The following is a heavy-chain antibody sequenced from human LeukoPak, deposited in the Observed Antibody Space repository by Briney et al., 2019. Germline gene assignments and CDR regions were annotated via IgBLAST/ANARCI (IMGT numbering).Heavy chain of an antibody. CDR2: ISSNGGIT. CDR3: AKGVGEGAFDI. J-gene: IGHJ3*02. D-gene: IGHD3-10*01. Sequence: GGSLRLSCAASGFTFSSYAMSWVRQAPGKGLEWVSTISSNGGITYYADSVKGRFTISRDNSQNTLYLQMNSLRAEDTAVYYCAKGVGEGAFDIWGQGTMVTVSS. V-gene: IGHV3-23*01. CDR1: GFTFSSYA.